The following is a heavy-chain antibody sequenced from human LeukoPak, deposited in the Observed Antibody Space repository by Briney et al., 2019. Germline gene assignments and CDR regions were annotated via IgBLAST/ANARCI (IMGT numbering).Heavy chain of an antibody. V-gene: IGHV3-30*18. D-gene: IGHD2-2*01. CDR1: GFTFGSYG. J-gene: IGHJ6*02. Sequence: GRSLRLSCAASGFTFGSYGMHWVRQAPGKGLEWVAVISYDGSNKYYADSVKGRFTISRDNSKNTLYLQMNSLRAEDTAVYYCAKEYQLSRAYYGMDVWGQGTTVTVSS. CDR3: AKEYQLSRAYYGMDV. CDR2: ISYDGSNK.